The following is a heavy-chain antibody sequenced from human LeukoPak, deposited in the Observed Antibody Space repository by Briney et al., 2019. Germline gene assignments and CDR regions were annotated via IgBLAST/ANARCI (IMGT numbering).Heavy chain of an antibody. CDR1: GYTFTSYD. D-gene: IGHD6-13*01. J-gene: IGHJ5*02. V-gene: IGHV1-2*02. CDR3: ARDHDSSSWSNWFDP. CDR2: INPNSGGT. Sequence: AASVKVYCKASGYTFTSYDINWVRQAPGQGLEWMGWINPNSGGTNYAQKFQGRVTMTRDTSISTAYMELSRLRSDDTAVYYCARDHDSSSWSNWFDPWGQGTLVTVSS.